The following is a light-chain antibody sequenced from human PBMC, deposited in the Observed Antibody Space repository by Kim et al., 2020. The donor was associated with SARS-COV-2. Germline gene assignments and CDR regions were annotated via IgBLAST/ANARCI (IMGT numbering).Light chain of an antibody. CDR1: QSVSSN. V-gene: IGKV3-15*01. J-gene: IGKJ2*01. Sequence: EIVLTQSPGTLSLSPGERATLSCRASQSVSSNLAWYQQKPGRAPRLLIYDASTRATGIPARFSGSGSGTEFTLTISSLQSEDFALYFCQQYNDWPPGETFGQGTKLEI. CDR3: QQYNDWPPGET. CDR2: DAS.